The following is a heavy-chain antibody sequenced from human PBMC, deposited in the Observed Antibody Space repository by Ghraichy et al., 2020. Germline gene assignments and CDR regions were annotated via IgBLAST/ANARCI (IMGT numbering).Heavy chain of an antibody. J-gene: IGHJ4*02. CDR3: ATPATYYYET. CDR1: GYAFTSYA. CDR2: INPDTGNP. Sequence: ASVKVSCKASGYAFTSYAINWVRQAPGQGLESMGWINPDTGNPTYAQGFPGRFVFSLDTSVSTAYLQISSLKPEDTAVYYCATPATYYYETWGQGTLVTVSS. V-gene: IGHV7-4-1*02. D-gene: IGHD3-22*01.